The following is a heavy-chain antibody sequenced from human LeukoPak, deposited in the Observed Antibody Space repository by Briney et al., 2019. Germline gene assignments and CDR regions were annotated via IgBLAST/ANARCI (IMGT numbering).Heavy chain of an antibody. J-gene: IGHJ4*02. CDR2: IWYDGSNK. CDR1: GFTFSSYG. Sequence: GGSLRLSCAASGFTFSSYGMHWVRQAPGKGLEWVTSIWYDGSNKYYADSVKGRFTISRDNSKNTLYLQMNSLRAEDTAVYYCARVPQQWLVRDYFDYWGQGTLVTVSS. CDR3: ARVPQQWLVRDYFDY. V-gene: IGHV3-33*01. D-gene: IGHD6-19*01.